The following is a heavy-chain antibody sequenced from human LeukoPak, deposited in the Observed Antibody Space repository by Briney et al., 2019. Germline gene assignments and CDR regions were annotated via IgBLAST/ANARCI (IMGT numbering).Heavy chain of an antibody. CDR1: EDTFTVYS. Sequence: ASVKVSCKASEDTFTVYSINWLRQAPGQGLEWMGWITTSTGKPTYAQGYTGRFVFSLDTSVSTTYLHINSLKAEDTAVYYCARDASMINFDYWGQGSLVTVSS. CDR3: ARDASMINFDY. V-gene: IGHV7-4-1*02. D-gene: IGHD3-16*01. CDR2: ITTSTGKP. J-gene: IGHJ4*02.